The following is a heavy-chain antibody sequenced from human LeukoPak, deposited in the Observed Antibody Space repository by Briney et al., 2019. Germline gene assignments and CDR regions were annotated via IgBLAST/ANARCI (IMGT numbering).Heavy chain of an antibody. CDR3: ARVGGRSCSDGRCHLDY. CDR2: ISSSGTTI. Sequence: GGSLRLSCGAWILTFSSYEMNWVRQAPGKGLEWISYISSSGTTIFYADSVKGRFTISRDNAKNSLYLQMNSLRAEDTAVYHCARVGGRSCSDGRCHLDYWGQGPLVTVSS. CDR1: ILTFSSYE. J-gene: IGHJ4*02. V-gene: IGHV3-48*03. D-gene: IGHD2-15*01.